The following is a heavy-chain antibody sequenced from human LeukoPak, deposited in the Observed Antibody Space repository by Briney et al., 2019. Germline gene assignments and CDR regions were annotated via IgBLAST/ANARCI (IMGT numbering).Heavy chain of an antibody. CDR1: GYTFTGYY. D-gene: IGHD6-13*01. CDR3: ARAEAAARYYYYYYMDV. J-gene: IGHJ6*03. Sequence: ASVKVSCKASGYTFTGYYMHWVRQAPGQGLEWMGWINPNSGGTNYAQKFQGRVTMTRDTSISTAYMELSGLRSDDTAVYYCARAEAAARYYYYYYMDVWGKGTTVTVSS. V-gene: IGHV1-2*02. CDR2: INPNSGGT.